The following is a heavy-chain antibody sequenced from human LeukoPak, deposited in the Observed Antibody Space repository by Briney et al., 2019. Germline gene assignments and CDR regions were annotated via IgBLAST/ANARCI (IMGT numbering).Heavy chain of an antibody. CDR2: ISSSSSTI. V-gene: IGHV3-48*04. CDR3: AREPENWYCFDSSNYIFDY. J-gene: IGHJ4*02. CDR1: GFTFSSYS. Sequence: PGGSLRLSCAASGFTFSSYSMNWVRQAPGKGLEWVSYISSSSSTIYYADSVKGRFTISRDNAKNSLYVQMNSLRAEDTAVYFCAREPENWYCFDSSNYIFDYWGQGTLVTVSS. D-gene: IGHD3-22*01.